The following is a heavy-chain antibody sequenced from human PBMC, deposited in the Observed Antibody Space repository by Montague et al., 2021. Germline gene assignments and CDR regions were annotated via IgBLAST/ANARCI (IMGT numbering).Heavy chain of an antibody. Sequence: LARIDWDGATYYNTSLKSRLTISKDTSKNLVVLTMTNMDPVDTATYYCARCPSDTYYYNGMYVWGRGTTVTVSS. CDR2: IDWDGAT. V-gene: IGHV2-70*11. J-gene: IGHJ6*02. CDR3: ARCPSDTYYYNGMYV.